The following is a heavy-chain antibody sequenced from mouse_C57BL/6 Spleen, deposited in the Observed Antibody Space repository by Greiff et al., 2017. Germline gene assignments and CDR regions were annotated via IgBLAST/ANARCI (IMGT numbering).Heavy chain of an antibody. CDR2: IDPETGGT. D-gene: IGHD1-1*01. Sequence: VQLVESGAELVRPGASVTLSCKASGYTFTDYEMHWVKQTPVHGLEWIGAIDPETGGTAYNQKFKGKAILTADKSSSTAYMELRSLTSEDSAVYYCTRDTTVVEGFAYWGQGTLVTVSA. J-gene: IGHJ3*01. CDR1: GYTFTDYE. V-gene: IGHV1-15*01. CDR3: TRDTTVVEGFAY.